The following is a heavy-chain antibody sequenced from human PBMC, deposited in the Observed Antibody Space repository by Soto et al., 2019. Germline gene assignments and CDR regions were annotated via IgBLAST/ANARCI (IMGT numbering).Heavy chain of an antibody. CDR1: GGTFISYA. Sequence: SVKVSCRACGGTFISYAISCVRHAPGQGLDWMGWIIPIFGTSNYAQKFQGRVTMTTDTSRNTAYMELSSLRSDDTAVYYCARHRFNYYDDTVYYYFDYWGQGTLVTSPQ. D-gene: IGHD3-22*01. CDR2: IIPIFGTS. V-gene: IGHV1-69*05. CDR3: ARHRFNYYDDTVYYYFDY. J-gene: IGHJ4*02.